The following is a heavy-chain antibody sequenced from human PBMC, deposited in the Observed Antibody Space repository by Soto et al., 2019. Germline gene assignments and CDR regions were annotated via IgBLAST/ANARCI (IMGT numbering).Heavy chain of an antibody. CDR2: ISSSSSYI. CDR3: ARAPGEWSYFDL. J-gene: IGHJ2*01. Sequence: VQLVESVGGLVKPGGSLRLSCAASGFTFSSYSMNWVRQAPGKGLEWVSSISSSSSYIYYADSVKGRFTISRDNAKNSLYLQMNSLRAEDTAVYYCARAPGEWSYFDLWGRGTLVTVSS. CDR1: GFTFSSYS. D-gene: IGHD3-3*01. V-gene: IGHV3-21*01.